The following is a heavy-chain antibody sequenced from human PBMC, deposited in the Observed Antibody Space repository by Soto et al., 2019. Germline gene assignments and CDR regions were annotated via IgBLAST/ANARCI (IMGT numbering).Heavy chain of an antibody. CDR3: ARDDKVDTAMGYYYYYGMDV. CDR2: IYYSGST. Sequence: SETLSLTCTVSGDAISSYYWSWIRQPPGKGLEWIGYIYYSGSTNYNPSLKSRVTISVDTSKNQFSLKLSSVTAADTAVYYCARDDKVDTAMGYYYYYGMDVWGQGTTVTVSS. V-gene: IGHV4-59*01. CDR1: GDAISSYY. D-gene: IGHD5-18*01. J-gene: IGHJ6*02.